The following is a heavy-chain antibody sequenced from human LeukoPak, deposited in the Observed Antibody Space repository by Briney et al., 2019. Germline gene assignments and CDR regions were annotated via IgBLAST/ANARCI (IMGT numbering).Heavy chain of an antibody. J-gene: IGHJ4*02. CDR3: ARGALSTSWGLEY. CDR2: ISAYNGLT. Sequence: ASVRVSCKASGYTFNHYGISWVRRAPRQGLEWLAWISAYNGLTNYAQKFRDRVTTTTDTPASTAYMELRGLRSDDSAVYYCARGALSTSWGLEYWGQGTLLSVSS. D-gene: IGHD2-2*01. V-gene: IGHV1-18*01. CDR1: GYTFNHYG.